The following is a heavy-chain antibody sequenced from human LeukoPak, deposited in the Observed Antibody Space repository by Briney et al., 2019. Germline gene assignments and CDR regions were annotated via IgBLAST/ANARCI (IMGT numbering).Heavy chain of an antibody. Sequence: SETLSLTCTVSGGSISSSSYYWGWIRQPPGKGLEWIGSIYYSGSTYYNPSLKSRVTISVDTSKNQFSLKLSSVTAADTAVYYCARAAGYYYDSSGYPNTYYYYGMDVWGQGTTVTVSS. D-gene: IGHD3-22*01. J-gene: IGHJ6*02. CDR3: ARAAGYYYDSSGYPNTYYYYGMDV. CDR1: GGSISSSSYY. CDR2: IYYSGST. V-gene: IGHV4-39*01.